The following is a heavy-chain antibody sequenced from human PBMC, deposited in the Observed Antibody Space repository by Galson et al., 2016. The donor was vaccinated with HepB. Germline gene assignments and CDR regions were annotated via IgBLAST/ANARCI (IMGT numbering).Heavy chain of an antibody. Sequence: SVNVSCKASGYTFTGYYIHWVRQAPGQGPEWMGWINPSSGGTNYPQRFRGRVTMTRDTSSSTTYMELSRLRSDDTTVYYCARDFLRGGWNLFDYWGQGALVTVSS. CDR3: ARDFLRGGWNLFDY. CDR2: INPSSGGT. D-gene: IGHD1-7*01. J-gene: IGHJ4*02. CDR1: GYTFTGYY. V-gene: IGHV1-2*02.